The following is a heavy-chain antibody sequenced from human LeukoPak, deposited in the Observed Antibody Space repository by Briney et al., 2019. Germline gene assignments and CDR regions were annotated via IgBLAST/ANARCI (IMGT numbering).Heavy chain of an antibody. D-gene: IGHD1-26*01. CDR1: GASISGSGYY. CDR3: AKSGGYGLIDY. V-gene: IGHV4-39*01. Sequence: PSEPLSLTCTVSGASISGSGYYWGWIRQPPGKGLEWIGNIYDSGSTYYNASLQSRVTISIDTSKNQFSLRLSSVTAADTAMYYCAKSGGYGLIDYWGQGTLVTVSS. J-gene: IGHJ4*02. CDR2: IYDSGST.